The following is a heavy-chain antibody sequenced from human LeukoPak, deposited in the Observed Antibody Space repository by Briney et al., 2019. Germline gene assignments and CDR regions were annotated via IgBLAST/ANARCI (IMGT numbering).Heavy chain of an antibody. CDR2: MNPNSGNT. J-gene: IGHJ4*02. CDR3: ARETTIPPYYFDY. D-gene: IGHD3-9*01. V-gene: IGHV1-8*01. Sequence: ASVKVSCKASGYTFTTYDIIWVRQATGQGLEWMGWMNPNSGNTGYAQKFQCRVTMTRDTSISTAYMELSSLRSEDTAVYFCARETTIPPYYFDYWGLGTPVIVSS. CDR1: GYTFTTYD.